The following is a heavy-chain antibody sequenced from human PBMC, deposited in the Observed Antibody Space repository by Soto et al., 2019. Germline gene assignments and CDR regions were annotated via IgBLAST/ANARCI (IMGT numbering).Heavy chain of an antibody. CDR3: ARGNTAMVYGMDV. Sequence: SETLSLTCTVSGGSISSYYWSWIRQPPGKGLEWIGYIYYSGSTNYNPSLKSRVTISVDTSKNQFSLKLSSVTAADTAVYYCARGNTAMVYGMDVWGQGTTVTVSS. V-gene: IGHV4-59*01. D-gene: IGHD5-18*01. CDR2: IYYSGST. CDR1: GGSISSYY. J-gene: IGHJ6*02.